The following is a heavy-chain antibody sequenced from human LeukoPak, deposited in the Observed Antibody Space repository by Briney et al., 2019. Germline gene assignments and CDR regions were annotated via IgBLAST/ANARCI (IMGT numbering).Heavy chain of an antibody. J-gene: IGHJ4*02. CDR3: VRGFDC. CDR2: ISSDESST. CDR1: GFTFSSYW. Sequence: GGSLRLSCAASGFTFSSYWMHWVRHAPEKGLVWVSRISSDESSTLYADAVKGRFTISRDNAKNTVYLQMNSLRAEDTAVYYCVRGFDCWGQGTLVTVSS. V-gene: IGHV3-74*01.